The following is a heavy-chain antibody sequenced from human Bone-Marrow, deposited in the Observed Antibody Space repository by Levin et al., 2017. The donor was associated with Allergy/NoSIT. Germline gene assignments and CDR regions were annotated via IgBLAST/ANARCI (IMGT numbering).Heavy chain of an antibody. CDR1: GFTFSRFA. CDR3: ARRGDDGSSLYYGMDV. D-gene: IGHD2-2*01. V-gene: IGHV3-23*01. J-gene: IGHJ6*02. Sequence: PGGSLRLSCAASGFTFSRFAMNWVRQAPGKGLEWVSAISPSGGSSYYADSVKGRFTMSRENPKTTLYLQMNSLRAEDTAVYYCARRGDDGSSLYYGMDVWRQGTTVTVSS. CDR2: ISPSGGSS.